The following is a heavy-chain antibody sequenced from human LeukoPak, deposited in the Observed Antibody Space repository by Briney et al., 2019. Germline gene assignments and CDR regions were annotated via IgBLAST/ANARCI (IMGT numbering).Heavy chain of an antibody. J-gene: IGHJ6*02. CDR1: GFTFKNYA. D-gene: IGHD1-1*01. CDR3: ARDHHQLSGMDV. V-gene: IGHV3-23*01. Sequence: PGGSLRLSCAASGFTFKNYAMSWVRQAPGKGLEWVSSISGTGGSIDYADSVKGRFTISRDSSKNTLYLQMNSLRAEDTAVYYCARDHHQLSGMDVWGQGTTVTVSS. CDR2: ISGTGGSI.